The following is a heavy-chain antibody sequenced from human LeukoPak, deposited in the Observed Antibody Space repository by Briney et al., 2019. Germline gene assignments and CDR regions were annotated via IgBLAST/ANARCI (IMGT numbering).Heavy chain of an antibody. CDR2: IYYSGST. CDR1: GGSISSYY. J-gene: IGHJ5*02. V-gene: IGHV4-59*08. CDR3: ARRRGTMVRGVSGWFDP. Sequence: QSSETLSLTCTVSGGSISSYYWSWIRQPPGKGLEWIGYIYYSGSTNYNPSLKSRVTISVDTSKNQFSLKLSSVTAADTAVYYCARRRGTMVRGVSGWFDPWGQGTLVTVSS. D-gene: IGHD3-10*01.